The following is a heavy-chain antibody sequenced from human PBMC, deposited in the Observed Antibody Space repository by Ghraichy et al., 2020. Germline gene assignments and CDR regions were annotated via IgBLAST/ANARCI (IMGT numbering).Heavy chain of an antibody. Sequence: LSLTCAASGFTFDDYGMSWVRQAPGKGLEWVSGINWNGGSTGYADSVKGRFTISRDNAKNSLYLQMNSLRAEDTALYYCARAVYYGSGSYYNAKGFDYWGQGTLVTVSS. CDR2: INWNGGST. V-gene: IGHV3-20*04. J-gene: IGHJ4*02. CDR3: ARAVYYGSGSYYNAKGFDY. CDR1: GFTFDDYG. D-gene: IGHD3-10*01.